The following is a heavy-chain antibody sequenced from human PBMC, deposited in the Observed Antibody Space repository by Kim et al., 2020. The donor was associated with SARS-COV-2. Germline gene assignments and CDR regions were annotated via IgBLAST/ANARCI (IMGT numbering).Heavy chain of an antibody. J-gene: IGHJ4*02. CDR3: ARGARSGYSGYDWGGFDY. Sequence: ASVKVSCKASGYTFTSYYMHWVRQAPGQGLEWMGIINPSGGSTSYAQKFQGRVTMTRDTSTSTVYMELSSLRSEDTAVYYCARGARSGYSGYDWGGFDYWGQGTLVTVSS. CDR2: INPSGGST. D-gene: IGHD5-12*01. V-gene: IGHV1-46*01. CDR1: GYTFTSYY.